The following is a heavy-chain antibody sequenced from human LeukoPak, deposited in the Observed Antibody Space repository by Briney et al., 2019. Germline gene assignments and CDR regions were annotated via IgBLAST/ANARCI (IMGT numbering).Heavy chain of an antibody. V-gene: IGHV3-30*02. CDR2: IRYDGSNK. CDR3: ARAGKPDSSGYYPYYFDY. D-gene: IGHD3-22*01. J-gene: IGHJ4*02. Sequence: GGSLRLSCAASGFTFSSYGMHWVRQAPGKGLEWVAFIRYDGSNKYYADSVKGRFTISRDNAKNSLYLQMNSLRAEDTAVYYCARAGKPDSSGYYPYYFDYWGQGTLVTVSS. CDR1: GFTFSSYG.